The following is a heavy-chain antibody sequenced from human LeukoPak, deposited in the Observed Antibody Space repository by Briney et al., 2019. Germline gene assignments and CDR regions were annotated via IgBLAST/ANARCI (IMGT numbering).Heavy chain of an antibody. CDR3: ARASYQLNAFDI. Sequence: KPSETLSLTCTVSGGSLSSRSYYWGWIRQPPGKGLEWIGYIYYSGSTYYNPSLKSRVTISVDRSKNQFSLKLSSVTAADTAVYYCARASYQLNAFDIWGQGTMVTVSS. CDR2: IYYSGST. D-gene: IGHD2-2*01. CDR1: GGSLSSRSYY. V-gene: IGHV4-61*05. J-gene: IGHJ3*02.